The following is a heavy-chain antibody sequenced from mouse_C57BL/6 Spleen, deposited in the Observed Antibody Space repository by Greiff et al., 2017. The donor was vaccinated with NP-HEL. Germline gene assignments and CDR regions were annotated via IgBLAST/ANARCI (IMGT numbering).Heavy chain of an antibody. CDR3: ARTPYGYDGVPYFDY. D-gene: IGHD2-2*01. CDR2: IDPSDSYT. Sequence: QVQLQQPGAELVKPGASVKLSCKASGYTFTSYWMQWVKQRPGQGLEWIGEIDPSDSYTNYNQKFKGKATLTVDTSSSTAYMQLSSLTSEDSAVYYCARTPYGYDGVPYFDYWGQGTTLTVSS. J-gene: IGHJ2*01. V-gene: IGHV1-50*01. CDR1: GYTFTSYW.